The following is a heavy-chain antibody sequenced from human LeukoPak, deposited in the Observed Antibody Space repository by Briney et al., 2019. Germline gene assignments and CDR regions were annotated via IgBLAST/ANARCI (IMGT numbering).Heavy chain of an antibody. Sequence: ASVNVSCKASGYTFTSYGISWVRQAPGQGLEWMGWISAYNGNTNYAQKLQGRVTMTTDTSTSTAYMELRSLRSDDTAVYYCARASGSWQFYYFDYWGQGTLVTVSS. D-gene: IGHD6-13*01. V-gene: IGHV1-18*01. CDR1: GYTFTSYG. CDR3: ARASGSWQFYYFDY. CDR2: ISAYNGNT. J-gene: IGHJ4*02.